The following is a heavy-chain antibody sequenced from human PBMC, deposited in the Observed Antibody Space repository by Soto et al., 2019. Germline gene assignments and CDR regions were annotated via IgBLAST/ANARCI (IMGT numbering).Heavy chain of an antibody. D-gene: IGHD1-20*01. J-gene: IGHJ4*02. CDR2: ITYSSIST. CDR1: GFTFIGHA. V-gene: IGHV3-23*01. CDR3: AKLYKNARPIDY. Sequence: GFLRLSWGASGFTFIGHAMTWVRQPPRRGPEWVSTITYSSISTYYTASVQGRFIISRDNSKNTLFLQMNSLRAEDTAVYYCAKLYKNARPIDYWGQGILVTVSS.